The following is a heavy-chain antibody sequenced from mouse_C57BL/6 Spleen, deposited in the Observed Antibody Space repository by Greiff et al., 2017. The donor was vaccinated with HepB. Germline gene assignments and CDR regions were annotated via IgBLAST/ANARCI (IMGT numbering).Heavy chain of an antibody. D-gene: IGHD1-1*01. CDR2: IDPSDSET. V-gene: IGHV1-52*01. CDR3: ARGGYTTVYAMDY. Sequence: VQLQQPGAELVRPGSSVKLSCKASGYTFTSYWMHWVKQRPIQGLEWIGNIDPSDSETHYNQKFKDKATLTVDKSSSTAYMQLSSLTSEDSAVYYCARGGYTTVYAMDYWGQGTSVTVSS. J-gene: IGHJ4*01. CDR1: GYTFTSYW.